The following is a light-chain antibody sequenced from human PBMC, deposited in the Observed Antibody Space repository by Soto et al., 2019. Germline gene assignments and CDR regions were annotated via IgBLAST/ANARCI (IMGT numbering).Light chain of an antibody. CDR2: DAS. CDR1: QSISSW. V-gene: IGKV1-5*01. J-gene: IGKJ1*01. Sequence: DVQMTQSPSTLSASVGDRVTITCRASQSISSWLAWYQQKPGKAPKVLIFDASSLESGVPSRFSGSGSGTEFTLSISSLQPDDFATYYCQHCNTYSETFGQGTKVDIK. CDR3: QHCNTYSET.